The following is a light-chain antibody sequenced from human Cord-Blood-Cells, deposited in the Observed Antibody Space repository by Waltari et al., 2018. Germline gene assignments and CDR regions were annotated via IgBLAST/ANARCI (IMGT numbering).Light chain of an antibody. Sequence: EIVMTQPPATLSVSPGARATLSCRASQSVSSHVAWHQQKPGQAPRLLIYGATTTATCIPARFSGSGAGTDFTLTISSLQSEDFAVYYCQQYNNWPPLTFGGGTKVEIK. CDR1: QSVSSH. CDR2: GAT. CDR3: QQYNNWPPLT. J-gene: IGKJ4*01. V-gene: IGKV3D-15*01.